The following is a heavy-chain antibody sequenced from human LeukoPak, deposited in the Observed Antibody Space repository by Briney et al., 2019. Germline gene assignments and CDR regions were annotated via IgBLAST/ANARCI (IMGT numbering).Heavy chain of an antibody. CDR1: GFTVSSNY. CDR3: ARALYYYYMDV. J-gene: IGHJ6*03. V-gene: IGHV3-53*01. Sequence: GGSLRLSCAASGFTVSSNYMSWVRQAPGKGLEWVSVIYSGGSTYYADSVKGRFTVSRDNSKNTLYLQMNSLRAEDTAVYYCARALYYYYMDVWGKGTTVTVSS. CDR2: IYSGGST.